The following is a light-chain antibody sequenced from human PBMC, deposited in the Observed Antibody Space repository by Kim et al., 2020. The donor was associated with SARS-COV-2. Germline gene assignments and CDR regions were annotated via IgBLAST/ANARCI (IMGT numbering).Light chain of an antibody. CDR1: SLRSYY. V-gene: IGLV3-19*01. CDR3: NARDSSGNHVV. Sequence: GQTIRITGQGDSLRSYYASWYQQKPGQAPVLVIYGKNNRPSGIPDRFSGSSSGNAASLTITGAQAEDEADYFCNARDSSGNHVVFGGGTQLTVL. CDR2: GKN. J-gene: IGLJ2*01.